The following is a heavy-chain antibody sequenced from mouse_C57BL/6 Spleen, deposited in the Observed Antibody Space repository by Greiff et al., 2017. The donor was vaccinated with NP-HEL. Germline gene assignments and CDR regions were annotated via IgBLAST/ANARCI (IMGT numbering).Heavy chain of an antibody. Sequence: QVQLQQSGAELVKPGASVKLSCKASGYTFTEYTIHWVKQRSGQGLEWIGWFYPGSGSTKYNEKFKDKATLTADKSSSTDYMKLSRVTSEDSSGYCWARDEDRDSSGYSFAYWGQGTLVTVSA. V-gene: IGHV1-62-2*01. CDR1: GYTFTEYT. CDR3: ARDEDRDSSGYSFAY. J-gene: IGHJ3*01. D-gene: IGHD3-2*02. CDR2: FYPGSGST.